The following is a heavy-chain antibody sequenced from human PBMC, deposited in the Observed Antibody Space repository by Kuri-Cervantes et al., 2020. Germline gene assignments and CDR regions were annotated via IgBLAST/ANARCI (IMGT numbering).Heavy chain of an antibody. CDR3: ASFGVAAAGTLAFDI. V-gene: IGHV4-61*02. D-gene: IGHD6-13*01. CDR2: IYTSGST. Sequence: SETLSLTCTLSGGSISSGSYYWSWLLQPAGKGLEWIGRIYTSGSTNYNPTLKSRVTITVDTSKNQFSLKLSSVTAADTAVYYCASFGVAAAGTLAFDIWGQGTLVTVSS. CDR1: GGSISSGSYY. J-gene: IGHJ3*02.